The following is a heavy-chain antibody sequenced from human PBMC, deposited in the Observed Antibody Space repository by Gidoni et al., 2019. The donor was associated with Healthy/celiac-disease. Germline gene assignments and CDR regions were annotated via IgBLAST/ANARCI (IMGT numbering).Heavy chain of an antibody. CDR2: IWYDGSNK. CDR1: GFTFSSYG. J-gene: IGHJ4*02. V-gene: IGHV3-33*01. Sequence: QVQLVESGGGVVQPGRSLRLSCAASGFTFSSYGMHWVRQAPGKGLEWVAVIWYDGSNKYYADSVKGRFTISRDNSKNTLYLQMNSLRAEDTAVYYCAREGGGYCTGGVCYRSAYFDYWGQGTLVTVSS. CDR3: AREGGGYCTGGVCYRSAYFDY. D-gene: IGHD2-8*02.